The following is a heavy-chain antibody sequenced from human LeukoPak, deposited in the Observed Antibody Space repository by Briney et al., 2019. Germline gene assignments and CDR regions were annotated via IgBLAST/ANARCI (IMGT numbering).Heavy chain of an antibody. CDR2: INHSGST. CDR3: ARASRPPNYYGSGSYYKRSGAFDI. V-gene: IGHV4-38-2*02. Sequence: SETLSLTCTVSGYSISSNYHWGWIRPPPGKGLEWIGEINHSGSTNYNPSLKSRVTISVDTSKDQFSLKLSSVTAADTAVYYCARASRPPNYYGSGSYYKRSGAFDIWGQGTMVTVSS. D-gene: IGHD3-10*01. J-gene: IGHJ3*02. CDR1: GYSISSNYH.